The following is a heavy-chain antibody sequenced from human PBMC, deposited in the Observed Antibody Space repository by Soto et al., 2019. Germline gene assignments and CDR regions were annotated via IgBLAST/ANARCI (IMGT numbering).Heavy chain of an antibody. Sequence: QVQLVQSGAEVKKPGSSVKVSCKASGSTFSSYTITWVRQAPGQGIEWMCRLIPIFDLPIYAQKFQGRVTITADKATATAYMELSSLKPEDTAVYYCARDEAVDELVTGAIIATEVWCQGSTVTVYS. CDR3: ARDEAVDELVTGAIIATEV. J-gene: IGHJ6*02. D-gene: IGHD3-9*01. CDR1: GSTFSSYT. V-gene: IGHV1-69*08. CDR2: LIPIFDLP.